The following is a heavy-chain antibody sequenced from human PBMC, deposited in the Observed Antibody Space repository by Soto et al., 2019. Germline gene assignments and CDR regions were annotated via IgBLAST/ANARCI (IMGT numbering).Heavy chain of an antibody. CDR1: GFTFSSYG. D-gene: IGHD3-3*01. Sequence: QVQLVESGGGVVQPGRSRRLSCAASGFTFSSYGMHWVRQAPGKGLEWVAVTSYDGSKKYYGDSVKGRFTISRDNSMNTVYLQMDSLSAEDTAVYYCAKELGLWSGNLDAFDIWGQGTMVTVSS. V-gene: IGHV3-30*18. CDR3: AKELGLWSGNLDAFDI. J-gene: IGHJ3*02. CDR2: TSYDGSKK.